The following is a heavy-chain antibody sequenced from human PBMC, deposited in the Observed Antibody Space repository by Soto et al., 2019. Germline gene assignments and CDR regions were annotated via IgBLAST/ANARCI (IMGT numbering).Heavy chain of an antibody. CDR3: AREWSTSGDLDY. V-gene: IGHV3-30-3*01. J-gene: IGHJ4*02. Sequence: QVQLVESGGGVVQPGRSLRLSCAASGFTFSSHSIQWVRQAPGKGLEWVAVISYDGSIKYYADSVKGRFTISRDNSKNTADLQMNSLRAEDTALFYCAREWSTSGDLDYWGQGTLVIVSS. CDR1: GFTFSSHS. CDR2: ISYDGSIK. D-gene: IGHD3-10*01.